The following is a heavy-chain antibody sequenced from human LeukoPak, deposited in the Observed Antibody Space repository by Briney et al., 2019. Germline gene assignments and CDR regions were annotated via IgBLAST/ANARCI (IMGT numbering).Heavy chain of an antibody. CDR1: GGTFSSYA. J-gene: IGHJ3*02. Sequence: SVKVSCKASGGTFSSYAISWVRQAPGQGLEWMGRIIPILGIANYAQKFQGRVTITADKSTSTAYMELSSLRSEGTAVYYCARGLPASGSYYVPDAFDIWGQGTMVTVSS. CDR2: IIPILGIA. D-gene: IGHD1-26*01. CDR3: ARGLPASGSYYVPDAFDI. V-gene: IGHV1-69*04.